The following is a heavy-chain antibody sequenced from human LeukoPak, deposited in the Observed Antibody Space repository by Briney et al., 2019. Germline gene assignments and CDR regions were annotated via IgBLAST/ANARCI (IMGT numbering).Heavy chain of an antibody. CDR1: GYTFTGYY. J-gene: IGHJ4*02. CDR3: AREMATIRHENPGSDY. Sequence: ASVKVSCKASGYTFTGYYMHWVRQAPGQGLEWMGWINPNSGGTNYAQKFQGRVTMTRDTSISTAYMELSRLRSDDTAVYYCAREMATIRHENPGSDYWGQGTLVTVSS. D-gene: IGHD5-24*01. V-gene: IGHV1-2*02. CDR2: INPNSGGT.